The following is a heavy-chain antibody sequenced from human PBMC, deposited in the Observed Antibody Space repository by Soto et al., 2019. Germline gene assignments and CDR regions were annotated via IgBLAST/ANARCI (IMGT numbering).Heavy chain of an antibody. V-gene: IGHV1-69*01. CDR3: ARDEGYCSGGSCYGMDV. D-gene: IGHD2-15*01. CDR1: GGTLSSYA. CDR2: IIPIFDTA. Sequence: QVQLVQSGAEVKKPGSSVKVSCKASGGTLSSYAISWVRQAPGQGLEWMGGIIPIFDTANYAQKFQGRVTITADESTSTAYMELSSLRSEDTAVYYCARDEGYCSGGSCYGMDVWGQGTTVTVSS. J-gene: IGHJ6*02.